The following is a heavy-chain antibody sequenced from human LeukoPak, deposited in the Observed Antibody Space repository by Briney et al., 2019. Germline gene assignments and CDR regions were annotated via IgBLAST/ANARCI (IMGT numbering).Heavy chain of an antibody. CDR1: GGSISSGSYY. J-gene: IGHJ4*02. V-gene: IGHV4-61*01. D-gene: IGHD6-19*01. CDR3: ARMEWLVGFDY. CDR2: IYNSGST. Sequence: SETLSLTCTVSGGSISSGSYYWSWIRQPPGKGLEWIGYIYNSGSTNYNPSLKSRVTISVDTSKNQFSLKLSSVTAADTAVYYCARMEWLVGFDYWGQGTLVTVSS.